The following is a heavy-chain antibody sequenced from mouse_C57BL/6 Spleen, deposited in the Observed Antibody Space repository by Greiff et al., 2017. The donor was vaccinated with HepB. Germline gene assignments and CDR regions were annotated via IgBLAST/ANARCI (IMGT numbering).Heavy chain of an antibody. Sequence: VQLQQSGPVLVKPGASVKMSCKASGYTFTDYYMNWVKQSHGKSLEWIGVINPYNGGTSYNQKFKGKATLTVDKSSSTAYMELNSLTSEDSAVYYCARWYDGYYDYAMDYWGQGTSVTVSS. CDR3: ARWYDGYYDYAMDY. J-gene: IGHJ4*01. D-gene: IGHD2-3*01. CDR1: GYTFTDYY. CDR2: INPYNGGT. V-gene: IGHV1-19*01.